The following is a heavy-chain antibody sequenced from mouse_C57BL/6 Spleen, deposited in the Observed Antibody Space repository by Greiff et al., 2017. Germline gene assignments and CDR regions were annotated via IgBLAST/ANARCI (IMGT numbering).Heavy chain of an antibody. CDR3: ASELGRYAMDY. Sequence: VQLQQSGPELVKPGASVKMSCKASGYTFTDYNMHWVKQSHGKSLEWIGYINPNNGGTSYNQKFKGKATLTVNKSSSTAYMELRSLTSEDAAVYFCASELGRYAMDYWGQGTSVTVSS. CDR1: GYTFTDYN. J-gene: IGHJ4*01. V-gene: IGHV1-22*01. CDR2: INPNNGGT. D-gene: IGHD4-1*01.